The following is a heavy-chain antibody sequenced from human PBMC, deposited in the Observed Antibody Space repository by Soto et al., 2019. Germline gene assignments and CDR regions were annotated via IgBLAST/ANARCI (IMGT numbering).Heavy chain of an antibody. CDR2: INSDGNIT. CDR3: ARGSNHFDY. CDR1: GFTFSPFW. J-gene: IGHJ4*02. V-gene: IGHV3-74*01. Sequence: EVQLVESGGGLVQPGGSLRLACAASGFTFSPFWMHWVRQVPGKGPLWVSRINSDGNITSYADSVKGRFTISRDNAKNKLYLQMNSLRSEDTAVYYCARGSNHFDYWGPGTLVTVSS. D-gene: IGHD4-4*01.